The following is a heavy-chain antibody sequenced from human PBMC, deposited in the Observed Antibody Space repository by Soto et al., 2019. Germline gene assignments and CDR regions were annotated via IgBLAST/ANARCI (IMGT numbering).Heavy chain of an antibody. CDR1: GGSISSGGYS. D-gene: IGHD6-13*01. Sequence: PSETLSLTCAGSGGSISSGGYSWSWIRQPPGKGLEWIGYIYHSGSTYYNPSLKSRVTISVDRSKNQFSLKLSSVTAADTAVYYCASLSSSWYNWFDPWGQGTLVTVSS. J-gene: IGHJ5*02. CDR3: ASLSSSWYNWFDP. CDR2: IYHSGST. V-gene: IGHV4-30-2*01.